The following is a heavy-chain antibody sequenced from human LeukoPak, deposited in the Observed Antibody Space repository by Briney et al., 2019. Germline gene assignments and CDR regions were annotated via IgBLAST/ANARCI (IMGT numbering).Heavy chain of an antibody. Sequence: PGGSLRLSCAASGFTFDDYAMHWVRQAPGKGLEWVSGISWNSGSIGYADSVKGRFTISRDNAKNSLYLQMNSLRDEDTAVYYCAREEIALRFLEAVDYFDYWGQGTLVTVSS. J-gene: IGHJ4*02. CDR3: AREEIALRFLEAVDYFDY. CDR2: ISWNSGSI. V-gene: IGHV3-9*01. D-gene: IGHD3-3*01. CDR1: GFTFDDYA.